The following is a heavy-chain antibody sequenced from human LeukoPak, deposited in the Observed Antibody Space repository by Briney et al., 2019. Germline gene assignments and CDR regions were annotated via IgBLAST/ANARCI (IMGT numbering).Heavy chain of an antibody. CDR1: GFTFNNYG. V-gene: IGHV3-23*02. D-gene: IGHD3-22*01. CDR3: AKGSSGYFADL. CDR2: ISNDGGGT. J-gene: IGHJ5*02. Sequence: PGGSLRLSCAASGFTFNNYGLIWVRQAPGKGLEWVAAISNDGGGTMYGGFVEGQFTISRDNSKNTLFLQMNSLRAEDTALYYCAKGSSGYFADLWGQGTLVTVSS.